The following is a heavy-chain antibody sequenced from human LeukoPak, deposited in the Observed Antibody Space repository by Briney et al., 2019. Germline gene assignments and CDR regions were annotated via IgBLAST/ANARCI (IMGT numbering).Heavy chain of an antibody. V-gene: IGHV4-30-4*01. D-gene: IGHD1-26*01. Sequence: SETLSLTCTVSGGSISSGDYYWSWIRQPPGKGLEWIGYIYYSGSTYYNPSLKSRVTISVDTSKNQFSLKPSSVTAADTAVYYCASRLLGGVMDVWGQGTTVTVSS. CDR1: GGSISSGDYY. CDR3: ASRLLGGVMDV. J-gene: IGHJ6*02. CDR2: IYYSGST.